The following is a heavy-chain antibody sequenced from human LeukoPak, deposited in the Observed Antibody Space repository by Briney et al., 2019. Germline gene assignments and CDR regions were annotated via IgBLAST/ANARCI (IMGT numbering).Heavy chain of an antibody. V-gene: IGHV4-61*01. J-gene: IGHJ4*02. Sequence: SETLSLTCTVSGGSVSSGSYYWGWLRQPPGKGLEWIGYIYYSGSTNYNPSLKSRVTISVDTSKNQFSLKLSSVAAADTAVYYCARSKLWFGELYWGQGTLVTVSS. CDR1: GGSVSSGSYY. D-gene: IGHD3-10*01. CDR2: IYYSGST. CDR3: ARSKLWFGELY.